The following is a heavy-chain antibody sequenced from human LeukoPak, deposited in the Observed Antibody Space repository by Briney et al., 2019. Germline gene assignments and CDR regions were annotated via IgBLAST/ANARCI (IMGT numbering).Heavy chain of an antibody. CDR2: ISWNSGSI. CDR1: GFTFDDYA. CDR3: AKARVGATYSHYFDY. Sequence: GGSLRLSCVASGFTFDDYAMHWVRQAPGKGLEWVSGISWNSGSIGYADSVKGRFTISRDNSKNTLYLQMNSLRAEDTAVYYCAKARVGATYSHYFDYWGQGTLVTVSS. V-gene: IGHV3-9*01. J-gene: IGHJ4*02. D-gene: IGHD1-26*01.